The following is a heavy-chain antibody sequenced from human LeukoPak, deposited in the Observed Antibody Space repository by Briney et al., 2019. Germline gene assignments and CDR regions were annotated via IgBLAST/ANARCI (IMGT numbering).Heavy chain of an antibody. J-gene: IGHJ4*02. D-gene: IGHD3-22*01. Sequence: SETLSLTCTVSGGSISSSSYYWGWIRQPPGKGLEWIGSIYYSGSTYYNPSLKSRVTISVDTSKNQFSLKLSSVTAADTAVYYCVNGYRHYYDSRPYYFDYWGQGTLVTVSS. CDR1: GGSISSSSYY. CDR3: VNGYRHYYDSRPYYFDY. CDR2: IYYSGST. V-gene: IGHV4-39*01.